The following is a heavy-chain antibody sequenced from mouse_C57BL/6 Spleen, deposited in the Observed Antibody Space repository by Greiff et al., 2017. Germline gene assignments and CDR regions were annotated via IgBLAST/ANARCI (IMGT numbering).Heavy chain of an antibody. CDR2: IYPGDGDT. V-gene: IGHV1-80*01. J-gene: IGHJ2*01. CDR3: AREQNGDEAGNYFDY. CDR1: GYAFSSYW. Sequence: VQLQQSGAELVKPGASVKISCKASGYAFSSYWMNWVKQRPGKGLEWIGQIYPGDGDTNYNGKFKGKATLTADKSSSTAYMQLSSLTSEDSAVYFCAREQNGDEAGNYFDYWGQGTTLTVSS. D-gene: IGHD4-1*01.